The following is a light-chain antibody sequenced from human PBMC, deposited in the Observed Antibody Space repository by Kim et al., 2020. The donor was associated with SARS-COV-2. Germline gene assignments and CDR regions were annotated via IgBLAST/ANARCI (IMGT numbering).Light chain of an antibody. J-gene: IGKJ5*01. V-gene: IGKV1-17*01. CDR3: LQHSTYPIT. CDR2: GTS. Sequence: ASVGDRVTITCRASQGIRNDLGWYQQNPGRAPKRLIYGTSSLQSGVPSRFSGSGSGTEFTLTISSVQPEDFATYFCLQHSTYPITFGQGTRLEIK. CDR1: QGIRND.